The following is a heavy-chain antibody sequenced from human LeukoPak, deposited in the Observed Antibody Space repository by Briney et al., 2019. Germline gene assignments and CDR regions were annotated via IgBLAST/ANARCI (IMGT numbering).Heavy chain of an antibody. CDR1: GGSISSGDYY. CDR3: ARDGYYYYAMDV. CDR2: IYYSGST. Sequence: SQTLSLTCTVSGGSISSGDYYWSWIRQRPGKGLEWIGYIYYSGSTYYNPSLKSRVTISVDTSKNQFSLKLSSVSAADTAVYYCARDGYYYYAMDVWGKGTTVTVSS. V-gene: IGHV4-30-4*01. J-gene: IGHJ6*04.